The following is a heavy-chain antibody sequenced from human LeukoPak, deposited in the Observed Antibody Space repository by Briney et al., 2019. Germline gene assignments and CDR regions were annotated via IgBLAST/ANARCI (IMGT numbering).Heavy chain of an antibody. CDR2: IYYSGST. Sequence: SETLSLTCTVSGGSISSSSYYWGWIRQPPGKGLEWIGSIYYSGSTNYNPSLKSRVTISVDTSKNQFSLKLSSVTAAGTAVYYCARQSLGYCSGGSCYTFDYWGQGTLVTVSS. D-gene: IGHD2-15*01. V-gene: IGHV4-39*01. J-gene: IGHJ4*02. CDR3: ARQSLGYCSGGSCYTFDY. CDR1: GGSISSSSYY.